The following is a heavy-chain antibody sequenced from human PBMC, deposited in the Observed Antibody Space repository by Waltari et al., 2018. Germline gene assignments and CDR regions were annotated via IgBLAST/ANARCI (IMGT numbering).Heavy chain of an antibody. D-gene: IGHD2-2*01. CDR2: IIPILGTA. CDR3: ASIDCSSTSCYGYYSYGMDV. J-gene: IGHJ6*02. CDR1: AGTVSTYA. V-gene: IGHV1-69*01. Sequence: VQLVQSGDEVKKPGYSVKVSCKASAGTVSTYAISAVRQAPGQGLEWMGGIIPILGTANYAKQFQGRVTITEDQSTSTAYMELSSLRSEGTAVNYRASIDCSSTSCYGYYSYGMDVRGPGTPVTVS.